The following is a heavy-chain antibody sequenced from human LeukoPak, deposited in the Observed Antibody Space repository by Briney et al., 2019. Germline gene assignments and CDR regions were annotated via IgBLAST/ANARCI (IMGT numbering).Heavy chain of an antibody. CDR1: GYSISSGYY. CDR3: HSSGYGVPSPFDY. Sequence: SETLSLTCAVSGYSISSGYYWGWIRQPPGKGLEWIGSIYHSGSTYYNPSLKSRVTISVDTSKNQFSLKLSSVTAADTAVYYCHSSGYGVPSPFDYWGQGTLVTVPS. V-gene: IGHV4-38-2*01. J-gene: IGHJ4*02. CDR2: IYHSGST. D-gene: IGHD6-25*01.